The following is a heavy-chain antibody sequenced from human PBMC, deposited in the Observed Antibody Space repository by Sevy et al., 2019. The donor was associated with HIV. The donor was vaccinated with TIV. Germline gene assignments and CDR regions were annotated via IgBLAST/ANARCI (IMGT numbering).Heavy chain of an antibody. CDR1: GFTFSSYA. J-gene: IGHJ4*02. D-gene: IGHD3-9*01. V-gene: IGHV3-23*01. CDR3: AKVDYDILTGYDEGPHFFDY. Sequence: GSLRLSCAASGFTFSSYAMSWVRQAPGKGLEWVSAISGSGGSTYHADSVKGRFTISRDNSKNTLYLQMNSLRAEDTAVYYCAKVDYDILTGYDEGPHFFDYWGQGTLVTVSS. CDR2: ISGSGGST.